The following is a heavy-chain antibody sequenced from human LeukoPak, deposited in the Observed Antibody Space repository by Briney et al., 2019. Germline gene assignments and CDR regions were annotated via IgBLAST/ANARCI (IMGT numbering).Heavy chain of an antibody. Sequence: GGSLRLSCAASGFTFSSYSMNWVRQAPGKGLEWVSSISSSSSSYIYYADSVKGRFTISRDNAKNSLYLQMNSLRAEDTAVYYCARSSSGYYYDSSGYSDAFDIWGQGTMVTVSS. V-gene: IGHV3-21*01. J-gene: IGHJ3*02. D-gene: IGHD3-22*01. CDR2: ISSSSSSYI. CDR1: GFTFSSYS. CDR3: ARSSSGYYYDSSGYSDAFDI.